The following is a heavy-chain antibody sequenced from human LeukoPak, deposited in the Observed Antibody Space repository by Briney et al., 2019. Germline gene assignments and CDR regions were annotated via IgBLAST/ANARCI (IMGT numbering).Heavy chain of an antibody. Sequence: SETLSLTCAVYGGSFSGYYWSWIRQPPGKGMEWDGEINHSGSTNNNPSLKSRVTISVDTSKNQFSLKLSTVTAAYTAVYYCSRYQGLVRGSAFDIWGQGTMVTVSS. D-gene: IGHD6-19*01. CDR3: SRYQGLVRGSAFDI. J-gene: IGHJ3*02. CDR1: GGSFSGYY. V-gene: IGHV4-34*01. CDR2: INHSGST.